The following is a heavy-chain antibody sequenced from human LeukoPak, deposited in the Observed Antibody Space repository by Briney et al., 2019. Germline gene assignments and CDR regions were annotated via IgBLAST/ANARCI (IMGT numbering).Heavy chain of an antibody. CDR3: AKERDYYGWGSYYRGPMFDY. J-gene: IGHJ4*02. V-gene: IGHV3-23*01. CDR2: ISGRGGTA. CDR1: GFTFSNYA. D-gene: IGHD3-10*01. Sequence: GGSLRLSCAASGFTFSNYAMSWVRQAPGKGLEWVSTISGRGGTAYYADSVKGRFTISRDNSKNALYLQMSSLRAEDTAVYYCAKERDYYGWGSYYRGPMFDYWGQGTLVTVTS.